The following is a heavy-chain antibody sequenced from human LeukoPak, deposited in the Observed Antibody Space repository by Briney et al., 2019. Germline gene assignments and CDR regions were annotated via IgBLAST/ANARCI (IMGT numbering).Heavy chain of an antibody. Sequence: GGSLGLSCAASGFTFSSHGMNWVRQAPGKGLEWVSGISPSGGITYYTGSVKGRFTISRDNSKNTQSLQMNSLRAEDTAVYYCAKDDDWGRYRHWGQGTLVTVSS. V-gene: IGHV3-23*01. CDR1: GFTFSSHG. J-gene: IGHJ1*01. CDR3: AKDDDWGRYRH. CDR2: ISPSGGIT. D-gene: IGHD3-16*01.